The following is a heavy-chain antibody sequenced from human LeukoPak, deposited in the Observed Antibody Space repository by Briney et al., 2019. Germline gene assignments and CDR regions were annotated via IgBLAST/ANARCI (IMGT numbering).Heavy chain of an antibody. Sequence: GGSLRLSCAASRLTFSSYWMSWVRQAPGKGLEWVANIKQDGSEKYYVDSVKGRFTISRDNAKNSLYLQMNSLRAEDTAVYYCARDVYFDYWGQGTLVTVSS. CDR2: IKQDGSEK. V-gene: IGHV3-7*05. CDR3: ARDVYFDY. CDR1: RLTFSSYW. J-gene: IGHJ4*02.